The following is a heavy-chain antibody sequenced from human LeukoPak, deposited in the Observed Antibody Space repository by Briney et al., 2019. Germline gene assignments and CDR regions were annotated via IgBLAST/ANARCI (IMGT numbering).Heavy chain of an antibody. CDR1: GCSLSGGCYS. CDR2: INYSLRT. Sequence: PGGSLRLTCTVSGCSLSGGCYSWGWIGQAPGKGLVSIGSINYSLRTYDNPSPRRRVTIYLHASKNQFSVKLRSVTAEDTDMYYCARHVFYGGKVRYCDYWAQGTLVTVSS. J-gene: IGHJ4*02. D-gene: IGHD4-23*01. V-gene: IGHV4-39*01. CDR3: ARHVFYGGKVRYCDY.